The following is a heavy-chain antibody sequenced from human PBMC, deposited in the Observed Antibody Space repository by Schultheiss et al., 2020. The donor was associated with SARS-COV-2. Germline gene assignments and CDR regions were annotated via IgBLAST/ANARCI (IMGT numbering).Heavy chain of an antibody. CDR1: GGSISSGGYS. Sequence: SETLSLTCAVSGGSISSGGYSWSWIRQPPGKGLEWIGYIYYSGSTNYNPSLKSRVTISVDTSKNQFSLKLSSVTAADTAVYYCARGENYGDYFGMDVWGQGTTVTVSS. V-gene: IGHV4-61*08. CDR3: ARGENYGDYFGMDV. CDR2: IYYSGST. D-gene: IGHD4-17*01. J-gene: IGHJ6*02.